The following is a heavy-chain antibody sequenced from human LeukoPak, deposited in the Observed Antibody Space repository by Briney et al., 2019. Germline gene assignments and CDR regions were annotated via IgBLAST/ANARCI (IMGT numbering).Heavy chain of an antibody. V-gene: IGHV4-61*01. CDR1: GGSVSSGSYY. Sequence: PSETLSLTCTGSGGSVSSGSYYWRWIGQPPGKGLVLIAYIYYSGSTNYNPSLKSLVTISVDTSKNQFSRKLSSVTAADTAVYYCARVGIVGATSPFDYWGQGPLVTVSS. CDR2: IYYSGST. CDR3: ARVGIVGATSPFDY. J-gene: IGHJ4*02. D-gene: IGHD1-26*01.